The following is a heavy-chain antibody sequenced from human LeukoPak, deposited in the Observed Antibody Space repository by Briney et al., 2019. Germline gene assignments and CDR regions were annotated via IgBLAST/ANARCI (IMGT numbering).Heavy chain of an antibody. J-gene: IGHJ1*01. CDR3: AGSSSSFLEHFQH. CDR1: GATFSTYT. Sequence: SVKVSCKASGATFSTYTINWVRQAPGQGREWMGGSIPVLGTANYAQKFQGRVTIAADESTNTGYMEVSSLRSEDTAVFYCAGSSSSFLEHFQHWGQGTLVTVSS. CDR2: SIPVLGTA. V-gene: IGHV1-69*16. D-gene: IGHD6-6*01.